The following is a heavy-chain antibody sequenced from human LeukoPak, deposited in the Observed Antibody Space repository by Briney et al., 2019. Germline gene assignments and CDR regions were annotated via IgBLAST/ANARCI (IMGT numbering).Heavy chain of an antibody. V-gene: IGHV3-74*01. CDR2: NNGDGSTT. J-gene: IGHJ5*02. CDR1: GFSLSSYC. Sequence: GGSVRLSCVACGFSLSSYCMYWVRQAPGKGLVYISRNNGDGSTTNYADVVKGRFTMSRDNVKNTLYLQMNSLRVEDTVVYYCARDPRNVGLAPWGQGTLVTVSS. CDR3: ARDPRNVGLAP. D-gene: IGHD2-15*01.